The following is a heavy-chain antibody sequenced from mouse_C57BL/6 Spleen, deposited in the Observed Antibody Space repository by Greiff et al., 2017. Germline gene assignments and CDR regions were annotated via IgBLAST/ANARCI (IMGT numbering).Heavy chain of an antibody. CDR3: ARSEGRSFDY. CDR1: GYTFTSYW. V-gene: IGHV1-61*01. D-gene: IGHD3-3*01. Sequence: QVQLQQPGAELVRPGSSVKLSCKASGYTFTSYWMDWVKQRPGQGLEWIGNIYPSDSETHYNQKFKDKATLTVDKSSSTAYMQLSSLTSEDSAVYYCARSEGRSFDYWGQGTTLTVSS. CDR2: IYPSDSET. J-gene: IGHJ2*01.